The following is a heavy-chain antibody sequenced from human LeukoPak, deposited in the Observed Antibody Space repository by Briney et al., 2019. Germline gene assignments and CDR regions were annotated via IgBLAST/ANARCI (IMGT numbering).Heavy chain of an antibody. CDR1: GFTFDDYA. J-gene: IGHJ4*02. D-gene: IGHD6-6*01. CDR3: AGHGSSSG. Sequence: GRSLRLSCAASGFTFDDYAMHWVRQAPGKGLEWVSGISWNSDTIGYVDSVKGRFTISRDNSKNTLYLQMNSLRAEDTAVYYCAGHGSSSGWGQGTLVTVSS. V-gene: IGHV3-9*01. CDR2: ISWNSDTI.